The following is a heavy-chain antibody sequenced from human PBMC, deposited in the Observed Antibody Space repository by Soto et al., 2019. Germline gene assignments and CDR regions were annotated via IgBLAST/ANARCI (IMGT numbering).Heavy chain of an antibody. J-gene: IGHJ5*02. CDR1: GVTSSTHT. CDR3: ASGSAMGADH. CDR2: IIPLFGTG. V-gene: IGHV1-69*06. Sequence: SVKVSGKASGVTSSTHTITWVRQAPGQGLEWMGGIIPLFGTGHKAQKFQGRITIIADKSTSTAYMELSSLRSEDTAVYFCASGSAMGADHWGQGTLVTVSS. D-gene: IGHD5-18*01.